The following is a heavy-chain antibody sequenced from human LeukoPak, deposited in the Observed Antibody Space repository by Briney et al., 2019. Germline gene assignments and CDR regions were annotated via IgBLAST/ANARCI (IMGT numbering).Heavy chain of an antibody. CDR1: GFTFSSDW. Sequence: GGSLRLSCAASGFTFSSDWMSWVRQAPGKGLEWVANIKKDGNEKYYVDSVKGRFTISRDNAKSSLYLQMNSLRAEDTAVYYCAKVHEAVANDYWGQGTLVTVSS. CDR3: AKVHEAVANDY. V-gene: IGHV3-7*03. D-gene: IGHD6-19*01. CDR2: IKKDGNEK. J-gene: IGHJ4*02.